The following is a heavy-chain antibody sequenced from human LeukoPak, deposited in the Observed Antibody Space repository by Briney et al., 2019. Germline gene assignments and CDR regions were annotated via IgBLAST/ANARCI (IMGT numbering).Heavy chain of an antibody. CDR2: ISYDGSNK. J-gene: IGHJ5*02. CDR3: AKDRLVTALNWFDP. Sequence: PGRSPRLSCAASGFTFSSYGMHWVRQAPGKGLEWVAVISYDGSNKYYADSVKGRFTISRDNSKNTLYLQMNSLRAEDTAVYYCAKDRLVTALNWFDPWGQGTLVTVSS. V-gene: IGHV3-30*18. D-gene: IGHD2-21*02. CDR1: GFTFSSYG.